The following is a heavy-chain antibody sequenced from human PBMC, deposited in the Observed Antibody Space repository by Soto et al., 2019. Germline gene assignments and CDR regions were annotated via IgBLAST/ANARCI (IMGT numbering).Heavy chain of an antibody. D-gene: IGHD2-2*02. CDR1: GGSISGYY. Sequence: SETLSLTCTVSGGSISGYYWSSIRLPPGKGLEWIGHIYNSGSTNYNPSLKSRVTISLDTSKNQFSLNLSSVTAADTAMYYCARIRTAYTIHSPLDYWGQGTLVTVS. CDR3: ARIRTAYTIHSPLDY. V-gene: IGHV4-59*01. J-gene: IGHJ4*02. CDR2: IYNSGST.